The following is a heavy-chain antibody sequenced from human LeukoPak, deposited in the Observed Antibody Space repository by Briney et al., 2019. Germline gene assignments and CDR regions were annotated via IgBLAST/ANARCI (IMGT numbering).Heavy chain of an antibody. V-gene: IGHV3-74*01. Sequence: GGSLRLSCAASGFTFSIYWIHWVRQVPGKGLVWVSRINSDGSNTIYADSVRGRFTISRDNAKDTVFLQMNSLRGEDTAVHYCARDVVLAGTDAFDIWGQGTVVSVAS. CDR1: GFTFSIYW. J-gene: IGHJ3*02. CDR2: INSDGSNT. CDR3: ARDVVLAGTDAFDI. D-gene: IGHD6-19*01.